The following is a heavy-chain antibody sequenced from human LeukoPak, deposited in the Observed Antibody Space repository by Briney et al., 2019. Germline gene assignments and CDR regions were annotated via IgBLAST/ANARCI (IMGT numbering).Heavy chain of an antibody. D-gene: IGHD4-17*01. CDR2: INPSGGSP. CDR3: ARGYGDYAY. Sequence: ASVKFSCKASGYTFTSYYMHWARQAPGQGLEWMGIINPSGGSPTYAQKFQGRVTMTRDTSTSTVYMELSSLRSEDTAVYYCARGYGDYAYWGQGTLVTVSS. J-gene: IGHJ4*02. CDR1: GYTFTSYY. V-gene: IGHV1-46*01.